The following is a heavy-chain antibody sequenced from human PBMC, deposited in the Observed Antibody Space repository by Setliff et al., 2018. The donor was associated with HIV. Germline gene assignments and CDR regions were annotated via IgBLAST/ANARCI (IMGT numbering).Heavy chain of an antibody. J-gene: IGHJ5*02. CDR2: MSLGAGGQ. D-gene: IGHD2-15*01. CDR1: GFTVSGSG. Sequence: PGGSLRLSCAVSGFTVSGSGMHWVRQAPGKGLEWVATMSLGAGGQYYRDSVRGRFTISRDPSKNTLFLQMDSLRGDDTAVYYCVKDVSWAASWGQGTLVTVSS. CDR3: VKDVSWAAS. V-gene: IGHV3-30*18.